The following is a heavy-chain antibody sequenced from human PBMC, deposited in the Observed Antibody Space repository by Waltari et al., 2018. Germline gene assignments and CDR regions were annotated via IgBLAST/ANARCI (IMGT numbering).Heavy chain of an antibody. V-gene: IGHV4-34*01. CDR2: INHSGST. D-gene: IGHD3-10*01. CDR1: GGSFSGYY. CDR3: ARVPSGLYGSGRKDY. Sequence: QVQLQQWGAGLLKPSETLSLTCAVYGGSFSGYYWSWIRQPPGKGLEWIGEINHSGSTNYNPSLKSRVTISVDTSKNQFSLKLSSVTAADTAVYYCARVPSGLYGSGRKDYWGQGTLVTVSS. J-gene: IGHJ4*02.